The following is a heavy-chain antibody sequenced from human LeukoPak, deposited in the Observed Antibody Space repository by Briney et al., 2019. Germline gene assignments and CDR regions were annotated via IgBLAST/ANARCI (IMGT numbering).Heavy chain of an antibody. CDR2: IYYSGST. J-gene: IGHJ3*02. D-gene: IGHD3-10*01. Sequence: SETLSLTCTVSGGSISSYYWSWIRQPPGKGLEWIGYIYYSGSTNYNPSLKSRVTISVDTSKNQFSLKLRSVTAADTAVYYCARGGSGISNAFDIWGQGTMVTVSS. CDR3: ARGGSGISNAFDI. CDR1: GGSISSYY. V-gene: IGHV4-59*01.